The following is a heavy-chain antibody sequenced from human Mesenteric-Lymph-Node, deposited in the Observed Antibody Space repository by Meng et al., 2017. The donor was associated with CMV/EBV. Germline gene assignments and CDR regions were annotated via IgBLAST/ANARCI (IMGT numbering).Heavy chain of an antibody. D-gene: IGHD4-11*01. V-gene: IGHV1-18*01. J-gene: IGHJ6*02. Sequence: ASVKVSCKASGYTFTSYGISWVRQAPGQGLEWMGWISAYSGNTNYAQKLQGRVTITADKSTSTAYMELSSLRSEDTAVYYCARDRDSNYFYYYYGMDVWGQGTTVTVSS. CDR3: ARDRDSNYFYYYYGMDV. CDR1: GYTFTSYG. CDR2: ISAYSGNT.